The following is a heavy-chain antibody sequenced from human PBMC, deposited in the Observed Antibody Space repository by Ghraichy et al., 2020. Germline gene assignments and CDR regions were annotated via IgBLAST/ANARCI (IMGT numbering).Heavy chain of an antibody. Sequence: SETLSLTCTVSGGSISSSSYYWGWVRQPPGKGLEWIGSFYYSGDTYYNPALKSRLTVSVDTSKNQLSLKLTLVTAADAAVYYCARHGACRFDHWGQGTLVTVSS. CDR3: ARHGACRFDH. J-gene: IGHJ4*02. CDR2: FYYSGDT. D-gene: IGHD2-8*01. CDR1: GGSISSSSYY. V-gene: IGHV4-39*01.